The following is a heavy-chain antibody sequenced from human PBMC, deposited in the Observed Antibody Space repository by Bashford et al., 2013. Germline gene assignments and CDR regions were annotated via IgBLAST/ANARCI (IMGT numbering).Heavy chain of an antibody. CDR3: ARDYCSGGSCYSDY. D-gene: IGHD2-15*01. CDR1: GGSISSGGHY. J-gene: IGHJ4*03. V-gene: IGHV4-31*03. CDR2: IYYSGST. Sequence: SETLSLTCTVSGGSISSGGHYWSWIRQHSGKGLEWIGFIYYSGSTYYNPSLKGRVTISVDTSENQFSLKLRSVTAADTAVYYCARDYCSGGSCYSDYWGPGEPRSPSPQ.